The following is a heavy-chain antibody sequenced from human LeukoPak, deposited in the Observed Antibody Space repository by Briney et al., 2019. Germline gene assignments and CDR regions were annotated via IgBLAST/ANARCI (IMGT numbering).Heavy chain of an antibody. CDR1: GFTFSSYA. V-gene: IGHV3-23*01. CDR2: ISGSGGST. CDR3: AKGVFFMVRGANIDY. J-gene: IGHJ4*02. D-gene: IGHD3-10*01. Sequence: TGGSLRLSCAVSGFTFSSYAMSWVRQAPGKGLEWVSAISGSGGSTYYADSVKGRFTISRDNSKNTLYLQMNSLRAEDTAVYYCAKGVFFMVRGANIDYWGQGTLVTVSS.